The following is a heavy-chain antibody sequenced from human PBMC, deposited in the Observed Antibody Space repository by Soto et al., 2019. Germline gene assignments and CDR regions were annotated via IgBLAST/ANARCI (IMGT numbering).Heavy chain of an antibody. Sequence: EVQLVESGGGLVQPGGSLRLSCAASGFTVSSNYMSWVRQAPGKGLEWVSVIYSGGSTYYADSVKGRFTISRDNSKNTLYLQMNSLRAEDTAVYYCVRVGLRDSSGFYDAFDIWGQGTMVTVSS. D-gene: IGHD3-22*01. J-gene: IGHJ3*02. CDR2: IYSGGST. CDR1: GFTVSSNY. CDR3: VRVGLRDSSGFYDAFDI. V-gene: IGHV3-66*01.